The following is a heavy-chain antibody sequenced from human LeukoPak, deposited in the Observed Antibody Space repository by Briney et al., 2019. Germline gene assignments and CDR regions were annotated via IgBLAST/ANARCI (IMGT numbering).Heavy chain of an antibody. CDR2: INPNSGGT. CDR1: GYTFTSYY. CDR3: ARVRVWGYSGYYSYFDY. V-gene: IGHV1-2*02. D-gene: IGHD3-22*01. Sequence: ASVKVSCKASGYTFTSYYMHWVRQAPGQGLEWMGWINPNSGGTNYAQKFQGRVTMTRDTSISTAYMELSRLRSDDTAVYYCARVRVWGYSGYYSYFDYWGQGTLVTVSS. J-gene: IGHJ4*02.